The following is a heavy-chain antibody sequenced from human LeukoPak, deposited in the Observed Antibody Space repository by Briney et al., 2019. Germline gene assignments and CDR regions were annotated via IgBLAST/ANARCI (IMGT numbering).Heavy chain of an antibody. CDR1: GFTFSSYG. Sequence: PGGSLRLSCAASGFTFSSYGMHWVRQAPGKGLEWVAFIRHDGSNKYYVDSVKGRFTISRDNAKNSLYLQMNSLRVEDTAVYYCASSSPSGYDYYFDYWGQGTLVTVSS. V-gene: IGHV3-30*02. CDR3: ASSSPSGYDYYFDY. J-gene: IGHJ4*02. CDR2: IRHDGSNK. D-gene: IGHD5-12*01.